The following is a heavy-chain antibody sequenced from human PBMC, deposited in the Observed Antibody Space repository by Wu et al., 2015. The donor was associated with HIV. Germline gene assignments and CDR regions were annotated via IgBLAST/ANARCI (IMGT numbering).Heavy chain of an antibody. CDR1: GYTFTSYD. D-gene: IGHD6-19*01. CDR2: MNPRSGNT. Sequence: VQLVQSGAEVKKPGAXVKVSCKASGYTFTSYDINWVRQATGQGLEWMGWMNPRSGNTGYAQKFQGRVTMTRDTSISTANMELSSLRSEDTAVYYCARQRAYTSGWYIFDYWGQGTLGHRL. CDR3: ARQRAYTSGWYIFDY. V-gene: IGHV1-8*01. J-gene: IGHJ4*02.